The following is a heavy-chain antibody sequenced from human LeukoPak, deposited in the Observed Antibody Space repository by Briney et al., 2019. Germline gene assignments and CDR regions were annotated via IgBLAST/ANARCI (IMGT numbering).Heavy chain of an antibody. CDR3: AKDRRIAAAEADNWFDP. CDR1: GFTFSGYG. J-gene: IGHJ5*02. CDR2: IRYDGSNK. D-gene: IGHD6-13*01. V-gene: IGHV3-30*02. Sequence: GGSLRLSCAASGFTFSGYGMHWVRQAPGKGLEWVAFIRYDGSNKYYADSVKGRFTISRDNSKNTLYLQMNSLRAEDTAVYYCAKDRRIAAAEADNWFDPWGQGTLVTVS.